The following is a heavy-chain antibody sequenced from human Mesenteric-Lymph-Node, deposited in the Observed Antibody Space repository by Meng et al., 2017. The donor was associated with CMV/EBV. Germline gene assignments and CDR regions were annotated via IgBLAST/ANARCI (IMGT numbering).Heavy chain of an antibody. J-gene: IGHJ6*02. CDR1: GYTFTSYG. CDR2: ISAYNGNT. D-gene: IGHD3-3*01. CDR3: ARENIHYDFWSGYYWNYYYGMDV. V-gene: IGHV1-18*01. Sequence: ASVKVSCEASGYTFTSYGISWVRQAPGQGLEWMGWISAYNGNTNYAQKLQGRVTMTTDTSTSTAYMELRSLRSDDTAVYYCARENIHYDFWSGYYWNYYYGMDVWGQGTTVTVSS.